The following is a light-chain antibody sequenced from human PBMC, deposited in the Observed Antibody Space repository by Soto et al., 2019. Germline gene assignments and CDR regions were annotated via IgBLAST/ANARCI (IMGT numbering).Light chain of an antibody. CDR2: AAS. CDR3: QQTYSIPIT. J-gene: IGKJ5*01. V-gene: IGKV1-39*01. CDR1: QSITSY. Sequence: DIQMTQSPSSLSASVGDRVTITCRASQSITSYLSWYQQKPGKAPKLLIYAASSLQTRVPSRFSGSGSGTDFTLTISTLQREDFATYYCQQTYSIPITFGQGTRLEMK.